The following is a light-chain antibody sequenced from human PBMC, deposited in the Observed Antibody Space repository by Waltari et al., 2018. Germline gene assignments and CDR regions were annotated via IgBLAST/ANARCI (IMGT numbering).Light chain of an antibody. CDR1: QRLNSK. Sequence: TQSPATLSLSPGDRATLSCRANQRLNSKLARYHQKPGQASRPVSCDASRSATGIPDRFRGSGSGKEFTLTISSLEPEDIGIYCCQQETDWSWTFGQGTKVEIK. CDR2: DAS. V-gene: IGKV3-15*01. J-gene: IGKJ1*01. CDR3: QQETDWSWT.